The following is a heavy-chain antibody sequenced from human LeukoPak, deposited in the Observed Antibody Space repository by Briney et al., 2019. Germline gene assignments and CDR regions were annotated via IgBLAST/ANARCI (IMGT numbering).Heavy chain of an antibody. V-gene: IGHV4-59*01. CDR3: ARGSGYYYNWFDP. J-gene: IGHJ5*02. D-gene: IGHD3-22*01. CDR2: IYYSGST. CDR1: GGSISSYY. Sequence: SETLSLTCTVSGGSISSYYWSWIRQPPGKGLEWIGYIYYSGSTNYNPSLKSRVTISVDTSKNQFSLKLSSVTAADTAVYYCARGSGYYYNWFDPWGQGTLVTVPS.